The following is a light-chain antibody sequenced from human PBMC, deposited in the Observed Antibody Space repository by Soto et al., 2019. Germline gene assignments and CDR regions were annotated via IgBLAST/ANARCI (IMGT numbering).Light chain of an antibody. CDR3: QQYNSYYT. CDR1: QSISSW. CDR2: KAS. Sequence: DIQMTQSPSTLSASVGDRVTITCRASQSISSWLAWYQQKPGKAPKLLIYKASSLESGVPSRLSGSGSGTEFTLTISSLQPDDFANYYCQQYNSYYTFGQGTKVDIK. J-gene: IGKJ2*01. V-gene: IGKV1-5*03.